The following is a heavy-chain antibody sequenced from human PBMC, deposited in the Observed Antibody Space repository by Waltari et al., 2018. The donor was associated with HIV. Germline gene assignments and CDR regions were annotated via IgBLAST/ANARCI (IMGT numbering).Heavy chain of an antibody. D-gene: IGHD4-17*01. Sequence: VQPVEYWGGLVSPGGSLRLSSVACGFTFRSSCMHWVRQAPGKGLLWVACISSNGRKTNYADSEKGRLTISRDNAKNALYLQMNSLRADDSAVYYCARENTMTYYDALDIWCQGTMVTVSS. CDR2: ISSNGRKT. J-gene: IGHJ3*02. CDR3: ARENTMTYYDALDI. CDR1: GFTFRSSC. V-gene: IGHV3-74*01.